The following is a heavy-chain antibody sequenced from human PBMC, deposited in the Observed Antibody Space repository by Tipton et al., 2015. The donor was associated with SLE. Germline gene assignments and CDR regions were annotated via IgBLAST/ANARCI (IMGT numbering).Heavy chain of an antibody. D-gene: IGHD7-27*01. Sequence: TLSLTCTVSGGSISSGSYYWSWIRQPAWKGLEWIGRIYTSGSTNYNPSLKSRVTISVDTSKNQFSLKLSSVTAADTAVYYCAGVTGERSYFDYWGQGPLVTVPS. J-gene: IGHJ4*02. CDR3: AGVTGERSYFDY. V-gene: IGHV4-61*02. CDR2: IYTSGST. CDR1: GGSISSGSYY.